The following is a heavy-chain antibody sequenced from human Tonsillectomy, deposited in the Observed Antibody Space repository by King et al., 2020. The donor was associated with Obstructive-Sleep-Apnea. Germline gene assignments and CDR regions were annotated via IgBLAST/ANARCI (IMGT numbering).Heavy chain of an antibody. Sequence: VQLQESGPGLVKPSETLSLTCTVSGGSISSYYWSWIRQPPGKGLEWMGYIYYSGNTNYNPSLKSRVTISVDTSKNQFSLKLSPVTAADTAVYYCARHHFDGSDYAIDYWGRGTLVTVSS. CDR1: GGSISSYY. J-gene: IGHJ4*02. CDR2: IYYSGNT. D-gene: IGHD3-22*01. V-gene: IGHV4-59*08. CDR3: ARHHFDGSDYAIDY.